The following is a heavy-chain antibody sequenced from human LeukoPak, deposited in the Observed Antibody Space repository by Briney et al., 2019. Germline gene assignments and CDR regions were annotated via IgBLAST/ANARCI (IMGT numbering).Heavy chain of an antibody. D-gene: IGHD4-23*01. CDR3: ARSPGGNARSWLDS. J-gene: IGHJ4*02. CDR1: GYTFTSYG. Sequence: ASVKVSCKASGYTFTSYGISWVRQAPGQGLEWMGWTDGATGNTRFSQDFQGRLTITIDTSASTAYTELSSLRSEDTAVYYCARSPGGNARSWLDSWGQGTLVTVSS. V-gene: IGHV1-18*01. CDR2: TDGATGNT.